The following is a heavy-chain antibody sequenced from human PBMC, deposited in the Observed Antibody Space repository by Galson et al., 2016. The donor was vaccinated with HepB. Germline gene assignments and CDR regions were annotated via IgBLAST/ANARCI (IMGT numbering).Heavy chain of an antibody. J-gene: IGHJ4*02. D-gene: IGHD6-13*01. Sequence: SLRLSCAASGFTFSRYGMHWVRQAPGEGLESVAFKWYDGTNKFYADSVKGRFTISRDNSKNTLHLQLNSLRAEDTAVYYCARDSSYSSTWYGQYWGQGTLVTVSS. CDR3: ARDSSYSSTWYGQY. V-gene: IGHV3-33*01. CDR2: KWYDGTNK. CDR1: GFTFSRYG.